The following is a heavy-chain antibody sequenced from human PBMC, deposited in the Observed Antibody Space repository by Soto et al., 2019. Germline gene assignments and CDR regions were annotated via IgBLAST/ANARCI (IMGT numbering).Heavy chain of an antibody. CDR2: IWYDGSNK. J-gene: IGHJ6*03. Sequence: QVQLVESGGGVVQPGRSLRLSCAASGFTFSSYGMHWVRQAPGKGLEWVAVIWYDGSNKYYADSVKGRFTISRDNSKNTPHMQMNSLRAEDTAVYYCAREVMVRGAAYYYYYMDVWGKGTTVTVSS. CDR3: AREVMVRGAAYYYYYMDV. V-gene: IGHV3-33*01. CDR1: GFTFSSYG. D-gene: IGHD3-10*01.